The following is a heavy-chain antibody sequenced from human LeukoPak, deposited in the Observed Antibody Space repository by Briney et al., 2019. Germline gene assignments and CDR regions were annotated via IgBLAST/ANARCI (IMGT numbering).Heavy chain of an antibody. CDR2: ISYDGSNK. V-gene: IGHV3-30*18. D-gene: IGHD3-10*01. CDR1: GFTFSSYG. CDR3: AKDRVTMVSSDY. Sequence: PGGSLRLSCAASGFTFSSYGMHWVRQAPGKGLEWVAVISYDGSNKYYADSVKGRFTISRDNSKNTLYLQMNSLRAEDTAVYYCAKDRVTMVSSDYWVQGTLVTVSS. J-gene: IGHJ4*02.